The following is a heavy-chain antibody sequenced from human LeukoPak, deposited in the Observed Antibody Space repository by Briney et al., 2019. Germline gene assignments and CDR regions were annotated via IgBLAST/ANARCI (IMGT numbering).Heavy chain of an antibody. V-gene: IGHV4-59*01. D-gene: IGHD4-11*01. J-gene: IGHJ4*02. CDR2: IYYSGNT. CDR3: ARSGSNSYYFDY. CDR1: GGSISSYY. Sequence: SETLSLTCTVSGGSISSYYWSWIRQPPGKGLGWIGYIYYSGNTNYNPSLKSRVTISVDTSKNQFSLKLSSVTAADTAVYYCARSGSNSYYFDYWGQGTLVTVSS.